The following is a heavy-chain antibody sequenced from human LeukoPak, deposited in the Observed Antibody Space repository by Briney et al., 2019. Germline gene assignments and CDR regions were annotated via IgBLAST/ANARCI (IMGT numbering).Heavy chain of an antibody. J-gene: IGHJ4*02. V-gene: IGHV4-30-2*01. CDR3: ATDPHDYGGNPLVTNY. CDR2: IYHSGST. CDR1: GGSISSGGYY. D-gene: IGHD4-23*01. Sequence: SQTLSLTCTVSGGSISSGGYYWSWIRQPPGKGLEWIGYIYHSGSTYYNPSLKSRVTISVDRSKNQFSLKLSSVTAADTAVYYCATDPHDYGGNPLVTNYWGQGTLVTVSS.